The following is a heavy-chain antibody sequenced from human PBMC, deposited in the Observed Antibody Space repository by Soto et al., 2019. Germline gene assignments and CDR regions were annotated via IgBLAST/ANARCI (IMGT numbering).Heavy chain of an antibody. CDR2: ISGSGGST. V-gene: IGHV3-23*01. J-gene: IGHJ3*02. Sequence: GGSLRLSCAASGFTFSSYAMSWVRQAPGKGLEWVSAISGSGGSTYYADSVKGRFTISRDNSKNTLYLQMNSLRAEDTAVYHCATSTKRALGYCSGGSCDHDAFDIWGQGTMVTVSS. CDR1: GFTFSSYA. D-gene: IGHD2-15*01. CDR3: ATSTKRALGYCSGGSCDHDAFDI.